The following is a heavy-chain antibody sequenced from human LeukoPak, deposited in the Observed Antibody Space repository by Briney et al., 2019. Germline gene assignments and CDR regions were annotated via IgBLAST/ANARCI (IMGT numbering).Heavy chain of an antibody. CDR1: GGSFSGYY. CDR2: INHSGST. J-gene: IGHJ6*03. V-gene: IGHV4-34*01. Sequence: SETLSLTCAVYGGSFSGYYWSWIRQPPGKGLEWIGEINHSGSTNYNPSLKSRVTISVDTSKNQFSLKLSSVTAADTAVYYCASLGGYSYGYDGYYYMDVWGKGTTVTISS. CDR3: ASLGGYSYGYDGYYYMDV. D-gene: IGHD5-18*01.